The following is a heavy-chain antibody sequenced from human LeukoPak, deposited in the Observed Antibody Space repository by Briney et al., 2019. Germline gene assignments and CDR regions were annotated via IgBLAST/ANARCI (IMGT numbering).Heavy chain of an antibody. CDR2: MNPNSGNT. CDR1: GYTSTSYD. V-gene: IGHV1-8*01. Sequence: ASVKVSCKASGYTSTSYDINWVRQATGQGLEWMGWMNPNSGNTGYAQKFQGRVTMTRNTSISTAYMELSSLRSEDTAVYYCARARGYYYYYYMDVWGKGTTVTVSS. CDR3: ARARGYYYYYYMDV. J-gene: IGHJ6*03.